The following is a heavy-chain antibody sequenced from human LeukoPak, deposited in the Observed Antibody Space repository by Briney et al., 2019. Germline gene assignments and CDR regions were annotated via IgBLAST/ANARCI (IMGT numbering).Heavy chain of an antibody. CDR2: ISSSSSYI. D-gene: IGHD2-2*01. J-gene: IGHJ4*02. Sequence: GESLRLSCVASGFMFSNYWMRWVRQAPGKGLEWVSSISSSSSYIYYADSVKGRFTISRDNAKNSLYLQMNSLRAEDTAVYYCGPLGYCSSTSCYALDYWGQGTLVTVSS. V-gene: IGHV3-21*01. CDR3: GPLGYCSSTSCYALDY. CDR1: GFMFSNYW.